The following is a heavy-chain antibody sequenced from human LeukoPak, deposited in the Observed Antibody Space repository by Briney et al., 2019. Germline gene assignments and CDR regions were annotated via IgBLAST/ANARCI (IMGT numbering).Heavy chain of an antibody. D-gene: IGHD3-9*01. CDR2: ISYDGSNK. J-gene: IGHJ4*02. Sequence: GGSLRLSCAASGFTFSSYAMHWVRQAPGKGLEWVAVISYDGSNKYYADSVKGRFTISRDNSKNTLYLQMNSLRAEDTAVYYCARERDFDPVYYFDYWGQGTLVTVSS. V-gene: IGHV3-30-3*01. CDR1: GFTFSSYA. CDR3: ARERDFDPVYYFDY.